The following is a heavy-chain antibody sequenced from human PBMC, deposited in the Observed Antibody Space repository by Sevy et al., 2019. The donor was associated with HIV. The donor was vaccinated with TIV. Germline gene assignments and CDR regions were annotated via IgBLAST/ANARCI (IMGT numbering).Heavy chain of an antibody. D-gene: IGHD3-16*02. CDR2: ISYDGSNK. CDR1: GFTFSSYA. V-gene: IGHV3-30*04. CDR3: ARGTGMITFGGVIEEYFQH. Sequence: GGSLRLSCAASGFTFSSYAMHWVRQAPGKGLEWVAVISYDGSNKYYADSVKGRFTISRDNSKNTLYLQMNSLRAEDTAVYYCARGTGMITFGGVIEEYFQHWGQSTLVTDSS. J-gene: IGHJ1*01.